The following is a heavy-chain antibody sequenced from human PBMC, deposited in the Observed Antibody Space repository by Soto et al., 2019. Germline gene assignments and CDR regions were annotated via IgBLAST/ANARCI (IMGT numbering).Heavy chain of an antibody. V-gene: IGHV1-46*03. D-gene: IGHD6-13*01. J-gene: IGHJ6*03. CDR2: INPSGGST. CDR3: ARGGSSWYLGYYYYYYMDV. CDR1: GYTFTSHY. Sequence: ASVKVSCKASGYTFTSHYMHWVRQAPGQGLEWMGIINPSGGSTSYAQKFQGRVTMTRDTSTSTVYMELSSLRSEDTAVYYCARGGSSWYLGYYYYYYMDVWGKGTTVTVSS.